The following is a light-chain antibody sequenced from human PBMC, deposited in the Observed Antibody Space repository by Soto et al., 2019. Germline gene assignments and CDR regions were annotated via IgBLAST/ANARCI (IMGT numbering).Light chain of an antibody. Sequence: QSVLAQPPSASGTPGQRVTISCSGTIFNIASNPVNWYQRLPGTAPKLLIHSNDQRPSGVPDRFSGSKSGTSASLALSDLQSEDEAEYYCATWDESLNGVVFGGGTKLTVL. J-gene: IGLJ3*02. CDR1: IFNIASNP. V-gene: IGLV1-44*01. CDR3: ATWDESLNGVV. CDR2: SND.